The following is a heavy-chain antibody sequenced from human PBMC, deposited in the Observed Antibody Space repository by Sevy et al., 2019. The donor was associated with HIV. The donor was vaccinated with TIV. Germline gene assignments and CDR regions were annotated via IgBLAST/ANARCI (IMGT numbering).Heavy chain of an antibody. D-gene: IGHD2-8*02. Sequence: GGSLRLSCAASGFTFSNAWMSWVRQAPGKGLEWVGRIKSKTDGGTTDYVAPVKGRLSNSRDDSKNTLFLQMNSLKTEETAVYYCSTDPIIVLLVTDGMDVWGQGTTVTVSS. J-gene: IGHJ6*02. CDR2: IKSKTDGGTT. CDR3: STDPIIVLLVTDGMDV. V-gene: IGHV3-15*01. CDR1: GFTFSNAW.